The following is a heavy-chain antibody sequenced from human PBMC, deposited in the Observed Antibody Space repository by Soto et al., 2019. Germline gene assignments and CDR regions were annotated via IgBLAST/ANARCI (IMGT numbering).Heavy chain of an antibody. V-gene: IGHV5-51*01. Sequence: GESLKISCKGSGYSFITYWIGWVRQMPGKGLEWMAMIYPADSETRYSPSFQGHVTISADKSISTAYLQWSSLKASDTAIYYCARLLITMVRGVIPSYGWFDTWGQGTLVTVSS. J-gene: IGHJ5*02. D-gene: IGHD3-10*01. CDR1: GYSFITYW. CDR3: ARLLITMVRGVIPSYGWFDT. CDR2: IYPADSET.